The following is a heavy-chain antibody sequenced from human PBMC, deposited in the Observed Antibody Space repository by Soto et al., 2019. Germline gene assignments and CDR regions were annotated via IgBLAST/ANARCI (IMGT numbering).Heavy chain of an antibody. Sequence: SETLSLTCTVSGGCISSGDYYWSWIRQVTKKGLEWIGYIYYSGSTYYNPSRKSRVAMSVDTSKNQFSLKLSSVTAADTAIYYCAREGRLATAGRFDCWGQGTLVTVSS. J-gene: IGHJ4*02. CDR2: IYYSGST. V-gene: IGHV4-31*03. CDR1: GGCISSGDYY. CDR3: AREGRLATAGRFDC. D-gene: IGHD6-13*01.